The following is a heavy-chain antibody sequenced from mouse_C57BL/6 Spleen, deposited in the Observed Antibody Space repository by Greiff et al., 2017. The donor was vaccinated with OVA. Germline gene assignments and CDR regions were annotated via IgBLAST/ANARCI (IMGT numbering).Heavy chain of an antibody. CDR3: ASYYSNFYYFDY. CDR1: GYSITSGYY. D-gene: IGHD2-5*01. CDR2: ISYDGSN. V-gene: IGHV3-6*01. Sequence: EVQRVESGPGLVKPSQSLSLTCSVTGYSITSGYYWNWIRQFPGNKLEWMGYISYDGSNNYNPSLKNRISITRDTSKNQFFLKLNSVTTEDTATYYCASYYSNFYYFDYWGQGTTLTVSS. J-gene: IGHJ2*01.